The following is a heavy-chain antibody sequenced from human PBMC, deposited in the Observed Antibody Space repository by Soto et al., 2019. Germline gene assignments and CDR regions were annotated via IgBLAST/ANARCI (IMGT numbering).Heavy chain of an antibody. J-gene: IGHJ4*02. V-gene: IGHV3-48*03. CDR3: AKEATNINNFDY. CDR1: GFTFNNYE. CDR2: ISSVGSTS. D-gene: IGHD1-26*01. Sequence: PGGSLRLSCAASGFTFNNYEMNWVRQAPGKGLEWVSYISSVGSTSYYADSVKGRFTISRDNAKNSLYLHMNSLRAEDTAVYYCAKEATNINNFDYWGQGTLVTVSS.